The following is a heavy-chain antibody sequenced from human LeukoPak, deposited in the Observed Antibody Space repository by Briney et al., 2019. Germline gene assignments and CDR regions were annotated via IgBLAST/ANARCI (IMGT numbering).Heavy chain of an antibody. D-gene: IGHD2-15*01. CDR3: ASGGRVGDSLDI. CDR2: INSYGSTR. J-gene: IGHJ3*02. Sequence: GGSLRLSCAASGFTFRSYWMYWVRQVPGKGLVWVSRINSYGSTRAYADSVNGRFTISRDNAKNKLYLEMNSLRGEETAIYCCASGGRVGDSLDIWGQGTMVTGSS. CDR1: GFTFRSYW. V-gene: IGHV3-74*01.